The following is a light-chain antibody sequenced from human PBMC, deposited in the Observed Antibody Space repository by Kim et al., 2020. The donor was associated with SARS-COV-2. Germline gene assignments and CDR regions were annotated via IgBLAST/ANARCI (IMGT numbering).Light chain of an antibody. V-gene: IGKV3-11*01. CDR1: QSVSSY. CDR2: DTS. Sequence: EIVLTQSPATLSLSPGERATLSCRASQSVSSYLAWYQQKPGQAPRLLIYDTSNRATGIPARFSGSWSGTDFTLTISSLEPEDFAVYYCQQRSNWPYTFGQGTKLEI. CDR3: QQRSNWPYT. J-gene: IGKJ2*01.